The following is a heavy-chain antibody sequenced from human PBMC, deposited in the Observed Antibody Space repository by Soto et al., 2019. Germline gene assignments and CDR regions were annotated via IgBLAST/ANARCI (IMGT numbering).Heavy chain of an antibody. CDR2: ISHDGSNK. CDR3: AKHLLAASCYLHGIDV. Sequence: QVQLVESGGGVVQPGRSLRLSCAASGFTFSSYGMHWVRQAPGKGLEWVAVISHDGSNKYFADSVKGRFTISRDNSQNTLYLQMTSLRADDTAVYYCAKHLLAASCYLHGIDVWGQGTTVTVSS. V-gene: IGHV3-30*18. D-gene: IGHD6-25*01. CDR1: GFTFSSYG. J-gene: IGHJ6*02.